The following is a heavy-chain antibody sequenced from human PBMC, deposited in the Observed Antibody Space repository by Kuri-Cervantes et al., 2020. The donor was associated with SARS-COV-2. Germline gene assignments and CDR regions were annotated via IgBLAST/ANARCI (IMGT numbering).Heavy chain of an antibody. J-gene: IGHJ6*02. CDR3: ASVEDTAMVYYYYYGMDV. CDR2: ISSSSYT. Sequence: GESLKISCAASGFTFSDYYMSWIRQAPGKGLEWVSYISSSSYTNYADSVKGRFTISRDNAKNSLYLQMNGLRAEDTAVYYCASVEDTAMVYYYYYGMDVWGQGTTVTVSS. CDR1: GFTFSDYY. D-gene: IGHD5-18*01. V-gene: IGHV3-11*06.